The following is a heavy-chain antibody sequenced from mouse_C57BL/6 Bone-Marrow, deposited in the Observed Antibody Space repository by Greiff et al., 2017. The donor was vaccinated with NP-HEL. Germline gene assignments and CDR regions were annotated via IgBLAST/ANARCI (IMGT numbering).Heavy chain of an antibody. CDR1: GYTFTSYG. V-gene: IGHV1-81*01. D-gene: IGHD2-1*01. J-gene: IGHJ4*01. CDR2: IYPRSGNT. Sequence: VQLQQSGAELARPGASVKLSCKASGYTFTSYGISWVKQRTGQGLEWIGEIYPRSGNTYYNEKVKGKATLTADKSSSTAYMELRSLTSEDSAVYFCARHYGNFGYYYAMDYWGQGTSVTVSS. CDR3: ARHYGNFGYYYAMDY.